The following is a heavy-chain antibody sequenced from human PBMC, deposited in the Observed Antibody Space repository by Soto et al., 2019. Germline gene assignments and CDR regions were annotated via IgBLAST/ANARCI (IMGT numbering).Heavy chain of an antibody. V-gene: IGHV3-30-3*01. CDR1: GFTFSSYA. D-gene: IGHD5-12*01. CDR2: ISYDGSNK. CDR3: ARDLTDLRLLDY. J-gene: IGHJ4*02. Sequence: PGGSLRLSCAASGFTFSSYAMHWVRQAPGKGLEWVAVISYDGSNKYYADSVKGRFTISRDNSKNTLYLQMNSLRAEDTAVYYCARDLTDLRLLDYWGQGTLVTVSS.